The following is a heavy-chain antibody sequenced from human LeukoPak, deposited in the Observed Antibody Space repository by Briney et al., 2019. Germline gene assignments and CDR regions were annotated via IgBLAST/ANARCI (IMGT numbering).Heavy chain of an antibody. V-gene: IGHV3-21*01. D-gene: IGHD1-26*01. Sequence: GGSLRLSCAASGFTFSSYSMNWVRQAPGKGLEWVSSISSSGSYIYYADSVKGRFTISRDNAKNSLYLQMNSLRAEDTSVYYCARVLGSYFDYWGQGTLVTVSS. CDR1: GFTFSSYS. CDR3: ARVLGSYFDY. CDR2: ISSSGSYI. J-gene: IGHJ4*02.